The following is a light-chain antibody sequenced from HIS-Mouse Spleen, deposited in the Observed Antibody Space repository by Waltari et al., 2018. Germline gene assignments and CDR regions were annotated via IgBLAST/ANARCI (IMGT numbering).Light chain of an antibody. J-gene: IGLJ3*02. CDR1: SSNIGNNY. CDR2: DNN. CDR3: V. Sequence: QSVLTQPPSVSAAPGQKVTISCSGSSSNIGNNYVSCYQQRPGTAPKLLIYDNNKRPSGIPDRFSGSKSGPSATLGITGLQTGDSSLSAWVFGGGTKLTVL. V-gene: IGLV1-51*01.